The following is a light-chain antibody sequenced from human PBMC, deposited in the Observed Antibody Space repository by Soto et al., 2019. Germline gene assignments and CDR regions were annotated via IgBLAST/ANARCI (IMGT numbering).Light chain of an antibody. Sequence: QSVLTQPASVSGSPGQSITISCTGTSSDVDTYKYVSWYQQHPGKAPKLIITEVSNRPSGVSNRFSGSKSGNTASLTISGRQAEDEADYYCSSYVSYSTFVVFGGGTKVTVL. J-gene: IGLJ2*01. CDR2: EVS. V-gene: IGLV2-14*01. CDR3: SSYVSYSTFVV. CDR1: SSDVDTYKY.